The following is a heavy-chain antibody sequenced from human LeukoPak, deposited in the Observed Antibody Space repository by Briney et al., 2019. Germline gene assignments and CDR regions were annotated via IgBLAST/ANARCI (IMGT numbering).Heavy chain of an antibody. CDR2: INPSGGST. Sequence: ASVKVSCKASGYTFTSYYMHWVRQAPGQGLEWMGIINPSGGSTSYAQKFQGRVTMTRDTSTSTVYMELSSLRSEDTAVYYCARDPDCSGGSCYSNNTPGFVMDVWGQGTTVTVSS. J-gene: IGHJ6*02. CDR3: ARDPDCSGGSCYSNNTPGFVMDV. V-gene: IGHV1-46*01. D-gene: IGHD2-15*01. CDR1: GYTFTSYY.